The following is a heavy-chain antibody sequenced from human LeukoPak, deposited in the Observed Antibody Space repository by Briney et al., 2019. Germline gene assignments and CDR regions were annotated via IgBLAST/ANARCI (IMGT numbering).Heavy chain of an antibody. D-gene: IGHD1-26*01. J-gene: IGHJ4*02. CDR2: ISYDGSNK. Sequence: GGSLRLSCAASGFTFSSYGMHWVRQAPGKGLEWVAVISYDGSNKYYADSVKGRFTISRDNSKNTLYLQMNSLRAEDTAVYYCAKWRYSGSPHFDYWGQGTLVTVSS. CDR3: AKWRYSGSPHFDY. V-gene: IGHV3-30*18. CDR1: GFTFSSYG.